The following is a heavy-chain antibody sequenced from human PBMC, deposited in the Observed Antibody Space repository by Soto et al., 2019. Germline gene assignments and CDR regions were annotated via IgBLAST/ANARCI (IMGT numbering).Heavy chain of an antibody. Sequence: EVQLLESGGGLVQPGGSLRLSCAASGFIFNSYGMSWVRQAPGKGLEWVSGVSSSGGTTDYADSVKGRFTISRDTSKNTIYRQMNSLKATDSAAYYCAKTVYGYWDVALWASGPWFTVSS. CDR2: VSSSGGTT. CDR1: GFIFNSYG. CDR3: AKTVYGYWDVAL. D-gene: IGHD3-10*01. V-gene: IGHV3-23*01. J-gene: IGHJ2*01.